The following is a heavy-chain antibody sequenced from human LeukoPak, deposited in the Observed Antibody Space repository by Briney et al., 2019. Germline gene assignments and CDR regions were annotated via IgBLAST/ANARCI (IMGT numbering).Heavy chain of an antibody. CDR1: GYSISSDYC. J-gene: IGHJ4*02. Sequence: SEPLSLTCTVSGYSISSDYCWGWIQQPPGKGLEWIASVHHSGSTYYNPSLKSRVTMSPDTSKNQFSLKLSSVTAADTAVYYCARATPGGLLYFGVGGQGTLVTVSS. V-gene: IGHV4-38-2*02. CDR2: VHHSGST. CDR3: ARATPGGLLYFGV. D-gene: IGHD3-10*01.